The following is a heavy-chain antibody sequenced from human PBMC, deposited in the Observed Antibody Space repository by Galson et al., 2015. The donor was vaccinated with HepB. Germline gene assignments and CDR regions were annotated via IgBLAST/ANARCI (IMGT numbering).Heavy chain of an antibody. CDR2: ISPYNRDA. CDR1: GYTFSTYS. V-gene: IGHV1-18*01. Sequence: SVKVSCKASGYTFSTYSITWVRQAPGQGLEWMGWISPYNRDANYAWKFQGRVTMTTNTFTSTAYMELRSLRSDDTAVYYCARGALVGVVGGNQNNWFDPWGQGTLVTVSS. D-gene: IGHD2-15*01. J-gene: IGHJ5*02. CDR3: ARGALVGVVGGNQNNWFDP.